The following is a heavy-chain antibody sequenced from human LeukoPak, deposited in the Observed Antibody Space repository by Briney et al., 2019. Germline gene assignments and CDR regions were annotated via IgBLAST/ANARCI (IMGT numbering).Heavy chain of an antibody. CDR2: IYYSGST. D-gene: IGHD3-22*01. J-gene: IGHJ4*02. Sequence: SETLSLTCTVSGGSISSSSYYWGWIRQPPGKGLEWIGSIYYSGSTYYNPSLKSRVTISVDTSKNQFSLKLSSVTAADTAVYYCARRFHYYDSSGYYYGFDSWGQGTLVTVSS. CDR3: ARRFHYYDSSGYYYGFDS. CDR1: GGSISSSSYY. V-gene: IGHV4-39*01.